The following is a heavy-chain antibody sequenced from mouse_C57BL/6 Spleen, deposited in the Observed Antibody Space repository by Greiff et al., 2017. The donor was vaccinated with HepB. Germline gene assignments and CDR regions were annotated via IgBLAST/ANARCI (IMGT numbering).Heavy chain of an antibody. CDR1: GYAFSSSW. D-gene: IGHD1-1*01. CDR3: ARNYYGSSYGYAMDY. V-gene: IGHV1-82*01. J-gene: IGHJ4*01. Sequence: VQLQQSGPELVKPGASVKISCKASGYAFSSSWMNWVKQRPGKGLEWIGRIYPGDGDTNYNGKFKGKATLTADTSSSTAYMQLSSLTSEDSAVYFCARNYYGSSYGYAMDYWGQGTSVTVSS. CDR2: IYPGDGDT.